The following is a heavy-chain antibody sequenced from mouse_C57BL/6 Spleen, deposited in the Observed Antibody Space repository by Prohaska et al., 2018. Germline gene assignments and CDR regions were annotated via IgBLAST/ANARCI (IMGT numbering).Heavy chain of an antibody. CDR1: GYTFTDYE. CDR2: IDPENGGT. CDR3: TRSNYYGRSPSYFDV. D-gene: IGHD1-1*01. V-gene: IGHV1-15*01. Sequence: QVQLQQSGAELVRHGASVTLSCKASGYTFTDYEMNWVKQTPVHGLEWIGAIDPENGGTAYNQKFKGKAILTADKSSSTAYMELRSLTSEDSAVYYCTRSNYYGRSPSYFDVWGTGTTVTVSS. J-gene: IGHJ1*03.